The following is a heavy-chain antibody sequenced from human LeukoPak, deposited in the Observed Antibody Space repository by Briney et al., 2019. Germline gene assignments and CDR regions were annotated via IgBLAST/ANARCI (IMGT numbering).Heavy chain of an antibody. CDR3: ARGVIALERVITTFDY. J-gene: IGHJ4*02. CDR1: GGSLSGYY. Sequence: SETLSLTCAVYGGSLSGYYWSWIRQPPGKGLEWIGEINHSGSTNYNPSLKSRVTISVDTSKNQFSLKLSSVTAADTAVYYCARGVIALERVITTFDYWGQGTLVTVSS. D-gene: IGHD2-21*01. CDR2: INHSGST. V-gene: IGHV4-34*01.